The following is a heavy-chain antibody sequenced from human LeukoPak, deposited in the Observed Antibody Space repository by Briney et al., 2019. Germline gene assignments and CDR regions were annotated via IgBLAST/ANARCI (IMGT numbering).Heavy chain of an antibody. Sequence: PGGSLRLSCAASGFIFSSYGMSWVRQAPGKGLEWVSAISGSGGSTYYADSVKGRFTISRDNSKNTLYLQMNSLRAEDTAVYYCARDWIWPQIDYWGQGTLVTVSS. D-gene: IGHD2-2*03. CDR1: GFIFSSYG. CDR3: ARDWIWPQIDY. J-gene: IGHJ4*02. CDR2: ISGSGGST. V-gene: IGHV3-23*01.